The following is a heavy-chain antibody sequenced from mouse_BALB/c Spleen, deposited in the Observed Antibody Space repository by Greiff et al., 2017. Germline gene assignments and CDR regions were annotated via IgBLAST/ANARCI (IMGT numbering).Heavy chain of an antibody. CDR2: INPSSGYT. CDR1: GYTFTSYW. Sequence: QVQLQQPGAELVKPGASVKLSCKASGYTFTSYWMHWVKQRPGQGLEWIGYINPSSGYTNYNQKFKDKATLTADKSSSTAYMQLSSLTSEDSAVYYCARWDGNYVFYAMDYWGQGTSVTVSS. D-gene: IGHD2-1*01. CDR3: ARWDGNYVFYAMDY. J-gene: IGHJ4*01. V-gene: IGHV1S26*01.